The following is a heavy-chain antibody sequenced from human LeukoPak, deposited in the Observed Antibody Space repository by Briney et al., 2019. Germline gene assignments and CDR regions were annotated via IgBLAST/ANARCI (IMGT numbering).Heavy chain of an antibody. CDR1: GGSISSSSYY. J-gene: IGHJ5*02. V-gene: IGHV4-39*01. CDR3: ASDRLYYDFWSGSTHGWFDP. D-gene: IGHD3-3*01. Sequence: SETLCLTCTVSGGSISSSSYYWGWIRQPPGKGLEWIGSIYYSGSTYYNPSLKSRVTISVDTSKNQFSLKLSSVTAADTAVYYCASDRLYYDFWSGSTHGWFDPWGQGTLVTVSS. CDR2: IYYSGST.